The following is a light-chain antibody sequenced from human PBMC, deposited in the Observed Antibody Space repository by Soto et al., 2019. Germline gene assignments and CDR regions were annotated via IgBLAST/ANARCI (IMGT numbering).Light chain of an antibody. CDR2: AAS. V-gene: IGKV1-27*01. Sequence: DTEMTQSPSSLSASVGDRVTISCRASLPISNCLAWYQQKPGKIPSLLIYAASTLADGVPSRCSGSGTGTDLTLTISSQQDADVSAYYYRKYNSPPLTFGGGTKVDIK. CDR3: RKYNSPPLT. CDR1: LPISNC. J-gene: IGKJ4*01.